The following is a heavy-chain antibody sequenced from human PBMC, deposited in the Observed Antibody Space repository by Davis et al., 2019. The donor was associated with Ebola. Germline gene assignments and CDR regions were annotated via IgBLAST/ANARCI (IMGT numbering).Heavy chain of an antibody. D-gene: IGHD3-22*01. CDR1: GFTVSSNY. CDR2: IYSGGST. CDR3: ARIPKDSSGYYYYYFDY. V-gene: IGHV3-53*01. Sequence: PGGSLRLSCAASGFTVSSNYMSWVRQAPGKGLEWVSVIYSGGSTYYADSVKGRFTISRDNSKNTLYLQMNSLRAEDTAVYYCARIPKDSSGYYYYYFDYWGQGTLVTVSS. J-gene: IGHJ4*02.